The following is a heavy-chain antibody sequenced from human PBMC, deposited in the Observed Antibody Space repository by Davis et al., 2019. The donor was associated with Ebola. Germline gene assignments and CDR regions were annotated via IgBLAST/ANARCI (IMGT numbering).Heavy chain of an antibody. V-gene: IGHV3-7*01. CDR3: ARGYCSSTSCYIHYYYGMDV. Sequence: GESLKISCVGSGFIFGNYWMAWVRQAPGKGLEWVANIKQDGTETSYVDSVKGRFTISRDNAKNSVFLQMSSLRVEDTAVYYCARGYCSSTSCYIHYYYGMDVWGQGTTVTVSS. D-gene: IGHD2-2*02. CDR1: GFIFGNYW. CDR2: IKQDGTET. J-gene: IGHJ6*02.